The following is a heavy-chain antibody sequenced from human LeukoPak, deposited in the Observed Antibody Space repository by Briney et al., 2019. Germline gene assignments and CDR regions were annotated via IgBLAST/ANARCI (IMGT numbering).Heavy chain of an antibody. CDR1: GYTFTGYY. D-gene: IGHD2-21*01. CDR3: AGVVACCGEGGDYFDY. J-gene: IGHJ4*02. Sequence: ASVKVSCKASGYTFTGYYMHWVRQAPGQGLEWMGWINPNSGGTNYAQKFQGRVTMTRDTSISTAYMELSRLRSDDTAVYYCAGVVACCGEGGDYFDYWGQGTLVTVSS. V-gene: IGHV1-2*02. CDR2: INPNSGGT.